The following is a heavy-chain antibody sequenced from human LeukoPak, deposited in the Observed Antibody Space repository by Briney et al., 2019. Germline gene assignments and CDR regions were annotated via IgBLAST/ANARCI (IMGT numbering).Heavy chain of an antibody. CDR1: GFTFSSYA. CDR3: AKQPGTADNYYYYGMDV. CDR2: ISGSGGST. V-gene: IGHV3-23*01. Sequence: GGSLRLSCAASGFTFSSYAMSWVRQAPGKGLEWVSAISGSGGSTYYADSVKGRFTISRDNSKNTLYLQMNSLRAEDTAVYYCAKQPGTADNYYYYGMDVWGKGTTATVSS. D-gene: IGHD7-27*01. J-gene: IGHJ6*04.